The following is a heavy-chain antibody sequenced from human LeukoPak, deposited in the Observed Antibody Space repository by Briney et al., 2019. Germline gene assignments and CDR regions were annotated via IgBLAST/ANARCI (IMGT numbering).Heavy chain of an antibody. CDR3: ARRSGSTFSYYFDY. Sequence: GGSLRLSCAASGFSFSGSWMHWVRQAPGKGLVWVSLISSDGSTTTYVDSVKGRFTISRDNAKNTVYLQMNSLRAEDTAVYYCARRSGSTFSYYFDYWGQGTLVTVSS. D-gene: IGHD3-10*01. J-gene: IGHJ4*02. CDR1: GFSFSGSW. V-gene: IGHV3-74*03. CDR2: ISSDGSTT.